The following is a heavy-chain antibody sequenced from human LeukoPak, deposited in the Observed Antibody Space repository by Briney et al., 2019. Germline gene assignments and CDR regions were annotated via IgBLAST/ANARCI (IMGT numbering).Heavy chain of an antibody. J-gene: IGHJ3*01. D-gene: IGHD5-12*01. CDR3: ARSRGYSGYAYDAFDL. V-gene: IGHV4-59*01. CDR1: GGSISSYY. Sequence: SETLSLTCTVSGGSISSYYWSWIRQPPGKGLEWIGDIYYSGSTNYNPSLKSRVTISVDTSKNQFSLKLSSVTAADTAVYYCARSRGYSGYAYDAFDLWGQGTMVTVSS. CDR2: IYYSGST.